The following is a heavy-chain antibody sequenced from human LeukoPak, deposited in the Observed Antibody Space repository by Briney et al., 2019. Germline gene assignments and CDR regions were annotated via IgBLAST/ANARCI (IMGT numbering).Heavy chain of an antibody. CDR3: ARMGGHIVVVTANNDAFDI. V-gene: IGHV3-30*02. J-gene: IGHJ3*02. CDR1: GFTFSSYG. CDR2: IRYDGSNK. Sequence: GGSLRLSCAASGFTFSSYGMHWVRQAPGKGLEWVSFIRYDGSNKYYADSVKGRFTISRDNSKNTLYLQMNSLRDEDTAVYYCARMGGHIVVVTANNDAFDIWGQGTMVTVSS. D-gene: IGHD2-21*02.